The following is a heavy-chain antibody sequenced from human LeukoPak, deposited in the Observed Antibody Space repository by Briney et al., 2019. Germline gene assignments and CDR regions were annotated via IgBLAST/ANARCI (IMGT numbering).Heavy chain of an antibody. CDR1: GFTFSSYS. V-gene: IGHV3-21*01. CDR2: ISSSGSYI. J-gene: IGHJ4*02. D-gene: IGHD2-2*01. CDR3: ASGETSPRSDY. Sequence: KTGGSLRLSYAASGFTFSSYSMNWVRQAPGKGLEWVSSISSSGSYIYYADSVKGRFTISRDNAKNSLYLQMNSLRAEDTAVYYCASGETSPRSDYWGQGPLVTVSS.